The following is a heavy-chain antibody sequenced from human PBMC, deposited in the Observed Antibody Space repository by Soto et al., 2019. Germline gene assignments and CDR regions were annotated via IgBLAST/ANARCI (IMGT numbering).Heavy chain of an antibody. J-gene: IGHJ4*02. CDR1: GGTFSSYT. D-gene: IGHD5-18*01. Sequence: ASVKVSCKASGGTFSSYTISWVRQAPGQGLEWMGKIIPILGIANYAQKLQGRVTMTTDTSTSTAYMELRSLRSDDTAVYYCARDRYSYGYVAIDYWGQGTLVTVSS. CDR3: ARDRYSYGYVAIDY. CDR2: IIPILGIA. V-gene: IGHV1-69*04.